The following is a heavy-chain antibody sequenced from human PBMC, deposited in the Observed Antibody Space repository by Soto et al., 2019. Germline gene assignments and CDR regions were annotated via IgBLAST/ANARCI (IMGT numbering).Heavy chain of an antibody. CDR3: ATDLDKWLKIDAFDI. CDR2: FDPEDGET. D-gene: IGHD5-12*01. V-gene: IGHV1-24*01. Sequence: GASVKVSCKVSGYTLTELSMHWVRQAPGKGLEWMGGFDPEDGETIYAQKFQGRVTMTEDTSTDTAYMELSSLRSEDTAVYYCATDLDKWLKIDAFDIWGRGTMVTVSS. J-gene: IGHJ3*02. CDR1: GYTLTELS.